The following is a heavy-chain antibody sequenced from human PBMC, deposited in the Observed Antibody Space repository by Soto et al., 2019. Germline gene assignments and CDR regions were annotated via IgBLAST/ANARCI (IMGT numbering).Heavy chain of an antibody. CDR2: INPILGIA. D-gene: IGHD5-12*01. Sequence: QVQLVQSGAEVKKPGASVKVSCKASGYTFTGYYMHWVRQAPGQGLEWMGWINPILGIANYAQKFQGRVTITADKSTSTAYMELSSLRSEDTAVYYCARWDSRGYSGYDFSFDYWGQGTLVTVSS. CDR1: GYTFTGYY. CDR3: ARWDSRGYSGYDFSFDY. J-gene: IGHJ4*02. V-gene: IGHV1-69*09.